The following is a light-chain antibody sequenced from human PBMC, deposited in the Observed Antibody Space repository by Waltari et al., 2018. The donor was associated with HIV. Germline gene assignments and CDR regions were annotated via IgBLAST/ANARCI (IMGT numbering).Light chain of an antibody. CDR2: KTS. J-gene: IGKJ2*01. CDR1: QSISRW. V-gene: IGKV1-5*03. Sequence: DIQMTQSPSTLSASVGDSVTITCRASQSISRWLAWYQQKPGKAPKLLIFKTSSLENGVPSRFRGRGSETEFTLTISGLQPEDFATCYCQQYNTFSPYTFGQGTKLEIK. CDR3: QQYNTFSPYT.